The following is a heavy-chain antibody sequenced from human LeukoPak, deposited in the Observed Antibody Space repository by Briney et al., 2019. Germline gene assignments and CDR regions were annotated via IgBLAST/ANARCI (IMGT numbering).Heavy chain of an antibody. CDR2: ISDSGGRI. V-gene: IGHV3-23*01. CDR3: AKDRKQLANFDY. CDR1: GFTFSSYG. Sequence: PGGSLRLSCAASGFTFSSYGMSWVRQAPGKGLEWVSGISDSGGRIYYAQSVKGRFTISRDNSKNTLYLQMNSRRAEDTAVYYCAKDRKQLANFDYWGQGTRVTLSS. D-gene: IGHD6-6*01. J-gene: IGHJ4*02.